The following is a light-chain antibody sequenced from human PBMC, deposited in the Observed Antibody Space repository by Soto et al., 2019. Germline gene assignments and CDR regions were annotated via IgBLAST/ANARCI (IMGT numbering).Light chain of an antibody. Sequence: EMVMTQSPDTLSVSPGERATLSCRAGHVFTTNFACYQQKSGQSPRLLIYDVSIRATGVPARFSGTGSETDFTLTISGLQSEDSAVYFCQQYNNWPRTFGQGTKV. CDR2: DVS. CDR1: HVFTTN. V-gene: IGKV3-15*01. J-gene: IGKJ1*01. CDR3: QQYNNWPRT.